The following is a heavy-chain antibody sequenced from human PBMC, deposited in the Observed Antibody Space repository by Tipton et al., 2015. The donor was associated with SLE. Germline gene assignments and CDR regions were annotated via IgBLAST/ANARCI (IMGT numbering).Heavy chain of an antibody. V-gene: IGHV1-69*01. Sequence: QSGPEVKKPGSSVKVSCKTSGGTFSSYAISWVRQAPGQGLEWMGGIIPLFGRPTYAQKFQGRVTITADASTSTAYMDLSSLRSENTAVFYCATGDLSGVDYWGQGTLVIVSS. J-gene: IGHJ4*02. D-gene: IGHD5-12*01. CDR3: ATGDLSGVDY. CDR2: IIPLFGRP. CDR1: GGTFSSYA.